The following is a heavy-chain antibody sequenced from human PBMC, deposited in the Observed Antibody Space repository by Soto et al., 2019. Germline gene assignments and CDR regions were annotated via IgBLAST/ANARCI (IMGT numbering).Heavy chain of an antibody. CDR3: AKEGSYGDYAFLDY. V-gene: IGHV3-74*01. Sequence: GGSLRLSCVASGFTFSSYWMHWVRQAPGKGLVWVSRINSDDSSTTYADSVKGRFTISRDNSKNTLYLQMNSLRAEDTAVYYCAKEGSYGDYAFLDYWGQGTLVTVSS. D-gene: IGHD4-17*01. J-gene: IGHJ4*02. CDR2: INSDDSST. CDR1: GFTFSSYW.